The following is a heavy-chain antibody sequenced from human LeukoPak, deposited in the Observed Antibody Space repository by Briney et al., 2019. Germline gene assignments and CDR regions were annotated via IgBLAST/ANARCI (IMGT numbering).Heavy chain of an antibody. V-gene: IGHV3-74*01. D-gene: IGHD6-6*01. J-gene: IGHJ5*02. CDR2: INSDGSST. CDR1: GFTFSTYW. CDR3: TGSRSSNWFDP. Sequence: GSLRLSCAASGFTFSTYWMHWVRHAPGKGLVWVSRINSDGSSTSNADSVKGRFTISRDNAKNTLYLQMNSLRAEDTADYYCTGSRSSNWFDPWGQGILVTVSP.